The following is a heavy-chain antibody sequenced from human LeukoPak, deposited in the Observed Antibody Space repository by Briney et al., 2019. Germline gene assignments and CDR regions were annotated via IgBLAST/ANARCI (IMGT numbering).Heavy chain of an antibody. V-gene: IGHV4-61*01. CDR3: ARLDYYDSSGLIDI. Sequence: PSQTLSLTCTVSGGSISSGSYYWSWIRQPPGKGLEWIGYIYYSGSTNYNPSLKSRVTISVDTSKNQFSLKLSSVTAADTAVYYCARLDYYDSSGLIDIWGQGTMVTVSS. CDR2: IYYSGST. J-gene: IGHJ3*02. D-gene: IGHD3-22*01. CDR1: GGSISSGSYY.